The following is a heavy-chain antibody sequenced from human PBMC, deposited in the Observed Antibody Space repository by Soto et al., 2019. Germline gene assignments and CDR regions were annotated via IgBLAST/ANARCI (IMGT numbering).Heavy chain of an antibody. CDR1: GYTFTSDA. V-gene: IGHV1-18*01. J-gene: IGHJ3*02. Sequence: QVQLVQYGAEVKKPGASVKVSCKASGYTFTSDAISWVRQAPGQGLEWMGWISAFNGNTNNAQKLQSRVTMTTDTTTSTAYMELRRLRSDDAAVYYCARDLIPMDIWGQGTMVTVSS. D-gene: IGHD2-21*01. CDR3: ARDLIPMDI. CDR2: ISAFNGNT.